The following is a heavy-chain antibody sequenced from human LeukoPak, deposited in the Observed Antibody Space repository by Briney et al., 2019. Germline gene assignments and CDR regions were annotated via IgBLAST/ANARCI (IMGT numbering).Heavy chain of an antibody. CDR3: ARDSSSPPDY. J-gene: IGHJ4*02. V-gene: IGHV1-18*01. Sequence: ASVKVSCKASGGTFSSYAISWVRQAPGQGLEWMGWISAYNGNTNYAQKLQGRVTMTTDTSTSTAYMELRSLRSDDTAVYYCARDSSSPPDYWGQGTLVTVSS. CDR2: ISAYNGNT. D-gene: IGHD2-2*01. CDR1: GGTFSSYA.